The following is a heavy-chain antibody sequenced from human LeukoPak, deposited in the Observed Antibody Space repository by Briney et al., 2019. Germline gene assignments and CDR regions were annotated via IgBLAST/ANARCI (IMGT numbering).Heavy chain of an antibody. CDR2: IYHSGST. D-gene: IGHD2-21*02. J-gene: IGHJ1*01. CDR3: ARRDYGDAAYFQH. Sequence: PSETLSLTCAVSGDSISSSNWWSWVRQPPGKGLEWIGEIYHSGSTNYNPSLKSRVTISVDKSKNQFSLKLTSVTAADTAVYYCARRDYGDAAYFQHWGQGTLVTVSS. CDR1: GDSISSSNW. V-gene: IGHV4-4*02.